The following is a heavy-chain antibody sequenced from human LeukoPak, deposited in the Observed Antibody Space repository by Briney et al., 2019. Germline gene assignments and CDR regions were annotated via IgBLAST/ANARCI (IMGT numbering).Heavy chain of an antibody. D-gene: IGHD4-17*01. CDR3: ARDGAGRYGGYFDY. CDR1: GLTFSSHW. J-gene: IGHJ4*02. CDR2: ITNDGSST. Sequence: GGSLRLSCAASGLTFSSHWMHWVRQAPGKGLVWVSRITNDGSSTTYADSVKGRFTISRDNAKNMLYLQVNSLRAEDTAVYYCARDGAGRYGGYFDYWGQGTLVTVSS. V-gene: IGHV3-74*01.